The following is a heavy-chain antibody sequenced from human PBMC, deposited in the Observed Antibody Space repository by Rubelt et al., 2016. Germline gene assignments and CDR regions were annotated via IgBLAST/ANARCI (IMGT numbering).Heavy chain of an antibody. J-gene: IGHJ4*02. CDR2: TYHSGTT. V-gene: IGHV4-4*02. CDR3: ARLLRESGTTVGFDS. CDR1: GDSIAISYW. Sequence: QVQLQESGPRLVKPSGTLSLTCSVSGDSIAISYWWSWVRQTPGKGLEWIGSTYHSGTTFYNPALQGRVTISVAPSKNQFSLKLNSVTAADTAVYYCARLLRESGTTVGFDSWGQGTLVTVSS. D-gene: IGHD1-7*01.